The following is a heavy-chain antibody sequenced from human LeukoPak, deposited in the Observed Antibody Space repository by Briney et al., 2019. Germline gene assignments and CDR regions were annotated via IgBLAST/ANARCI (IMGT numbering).Heavy chain of an antibody. J-gene: IGHJ6*02. V-gene: IGHV1-2*02. CDR2: INPNSGGT. CDR3: ARSRIAAAGTMYYYGMDV. D-gene: IGHD6-13*01. CDR1: GYTFTCYY. Sequence: ASVKVSCKASGYTFTCYYMHWVRQAPGQGLEWMGWINPNSGGTNYAQKFQGRVTMTRDTSISTAYMELSRLRSDDTAVYYCARSRIAAAGTMYYYGMDVWGQGTTVTVSS.